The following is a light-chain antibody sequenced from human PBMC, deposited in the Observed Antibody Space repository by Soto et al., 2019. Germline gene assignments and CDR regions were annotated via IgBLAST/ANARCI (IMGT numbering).Light chain of an antibody. V-gene: IGLV1-47*01. CDR3: AAWDDSLTGLL. CDR1: SSNIGNNN. CDR2: GSN. Sequence: QSVLTRPPSASGTPGQRVTIPCSGSSSNIGNNNVYWYQELPGTAPKLLIYGSNQRPSGVPDRFSGSKSGTSASLAISGLRSEDEADYYCAAWDDSLTGLLFGGGTKLTVL. J-gene: IGLJ2*01.